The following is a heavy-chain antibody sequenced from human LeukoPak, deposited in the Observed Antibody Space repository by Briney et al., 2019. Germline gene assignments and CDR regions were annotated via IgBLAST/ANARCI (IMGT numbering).Heavy chain of an antibody. V-gene: IGHV1-8*01. D-gene: IGHD3-10*02. CDR1: GYTFTSYD. J-gene: IGHJ6*04. CDR3: AELGITMIGGV. Sequence: ASVKVSCKASGYTFTSYDINWVRQATGQGLEWMGWMNPNSGNTGYAQKFQGRVTMTRNTSISTAHMELSSLRAEDTAVYYCAELGITMIGGVWGKGTTVTISS. CDR2: MNPNSGNT.